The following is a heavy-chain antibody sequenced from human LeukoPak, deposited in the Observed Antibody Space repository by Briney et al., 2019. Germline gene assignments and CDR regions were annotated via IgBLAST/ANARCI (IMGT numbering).Heavy chain of an antibody. CDR1: GFTFSSYE. CDR2: ISSSGSTI. CDR3: AELGITMIGGV. D-gene: IGHD3-10*02. J-gene: IGHJ6*04. V-gene: IGHV3-48*03. Sequence: GGSLRLSCAASGFTFSSYEMNWVRQAPGKGLEWVSYISSSGSTIHYADSVKGRFTISRDNAKNSLYLQMDSQRAEGTAVYYCAELGITMIGGVWGKGTTVTISS.